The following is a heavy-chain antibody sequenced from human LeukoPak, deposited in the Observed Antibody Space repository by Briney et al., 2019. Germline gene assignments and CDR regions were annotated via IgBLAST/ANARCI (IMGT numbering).Heavy chain of an antibody. CDR3: ARAHGSGNDWFDP. J-gene: IGHJ5*02. Sequence: GGSLRLSCAACGFTFSRYSMNWVRQAPGKGLEWVSSISSSRSYIYYTDSVKGRFTNSRDNAKNSLYLQMNSLRAEDTAVYYCARAHGSGNDWFDPWGQGTLVTVSS. D-gene: IGHD3-10*01. V-gene: IGHV3-21*01. CDR1: GFTFSRYS. CDR2: ISSSRSYI.